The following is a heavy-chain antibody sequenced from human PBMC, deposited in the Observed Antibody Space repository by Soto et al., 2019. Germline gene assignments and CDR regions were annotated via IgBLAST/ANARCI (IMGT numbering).Heavy chain of an antibody. J-gene: IGHJ4*02. CDR2: IYSGGST. D-gene: IGHD3-22*01. CDR1: GFTVSSNY. Sequence: PGGSLRLSCAASGFTVSSNYMSWVRQAPGKGLEWVSVIYSGGSTYYADSVKGRFTISRDNSRNTLYLQMNSLRAEDTAVYYCARARTNYYDSSGYWYYFDYWGQGTLVTVSS. V-gene: IGHV3-53*01. CDR3: ARARTNYYDSSGYWYYFDY.